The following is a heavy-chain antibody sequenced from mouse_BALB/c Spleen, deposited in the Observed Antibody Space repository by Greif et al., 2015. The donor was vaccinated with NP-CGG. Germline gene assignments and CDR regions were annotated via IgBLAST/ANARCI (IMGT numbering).Heavy chain of an antibody. D-gene: IGHD1-1*01. J-gene: IGHJ1*01. CDR2: IRNKANGYTT. CDR3: ARDYYGSSYWYFDV. Sequence: EVQRVESGGGLVQPGGSLRLSCATSGFTFTDYYMSWVCQPPGKALEWLGFIRNKANGYTTEYSASVKGRFTISRDNSQSILYLQMNTLRAEDSATYYCARDYYGSSYWYFDVWGAGTTVTVSS. CDR1: GFTFTDYY. V-gene: IGHV7-3*02.